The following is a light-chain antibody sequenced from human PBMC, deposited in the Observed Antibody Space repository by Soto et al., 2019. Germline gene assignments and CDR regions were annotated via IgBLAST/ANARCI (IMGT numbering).Light chain of an antibody. CDR3: QQSYTTPRS. Sequence: DIQMTQPPSSLSASVGDRVTITCRASQDSSSSLNWYQQKPGKAPKLLIYAAYRLQSGDPSRFSGSGSGTDFTLTISSLQAEDFATYYCQQSYTTPRSFGQGTKLEIK. CDR2: AAY. V-gene: IGKV1-39*01. J-gene: IGKJ2*01. CDR1: QDSSSS.